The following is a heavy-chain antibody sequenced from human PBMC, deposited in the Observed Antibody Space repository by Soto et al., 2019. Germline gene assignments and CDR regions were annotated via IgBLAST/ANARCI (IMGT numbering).Heavy chain of an antibody. CDR1: GVSISSGNW. D-gene: IGHD2-8*01. V-gene: IGHV4-4*02. Sequence: SETLSLTCAVSGVSISSGNWCTWVRQTPQRGLEYIGEIFHDGTANYYPSFERRVAISVDTSKNQFSLKLTSVTAADTAIYFCARLVYDTRLNYMYYDFWGQGALVTVSS. CDR2: IFHDGTA. CDR3: ARLVYDTRLNYMYYDF. J-gene: IGHJ4*02.